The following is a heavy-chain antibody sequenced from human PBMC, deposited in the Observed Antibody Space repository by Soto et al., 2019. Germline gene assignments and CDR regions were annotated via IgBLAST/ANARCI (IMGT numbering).Heavy chain of an antibody. V-gene: IGHV4-4*02. D-gene: IGHD1-26*01. CDR3: ARVSVSYYYGMDV. J-gene: IGHJ6*02. Sequence: QVRLQESGPGLVKPSGTLSLTCAVSGGSISSSNWWSWVRQPPGKGLEWIGEIYHSGSTNYNPSLKSRVTTSVDKSEDQFSRTMSSVTAADAAVYYCARVSVSYYYGMDVWHQGTTVTVSS. CDR1: GGSISSSNW. CDR2: IYHSGST.